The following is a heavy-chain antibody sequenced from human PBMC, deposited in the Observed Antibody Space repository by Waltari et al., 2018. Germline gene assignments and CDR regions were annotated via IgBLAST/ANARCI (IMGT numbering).Heavy chain of an antibody. J-gene: IGHJ6*03. D-gene: IGHD3-3*01. CDR2: IKQDGSEK. Sequence: EVQLVESGGGLVQPGGSLRLSCAASGFTFSSYWMSWVRQAPGKGLEWVANIKQDGSEKHYVDSVKGRFTISRDNAKNSLYLQMNSLRAEDTAVYYCARDREYYDFWSGQYYYYYMDVWGKGTTVTISS. CDR1: GFTFSSYW. CDR3: ARDREYYDFWSGQYYYYYMDV. V-gene: IGHV3-7*01.